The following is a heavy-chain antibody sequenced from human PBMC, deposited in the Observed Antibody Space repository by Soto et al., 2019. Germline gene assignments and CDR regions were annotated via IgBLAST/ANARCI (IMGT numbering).Heavy chain of an antibody. CDR1: GGTFSSYT. V-gene: IGHV1-69*02. D-gene: IGHD2-21*01. CDR3: ARALAYCGGDCYSSLDY. CDR2: IIPILGIA. Sequence: QVQLVQSGAEVKKPGSSVKVSCKASGGTFSSYTISWVRQAPGQGLEWMGRIIPILGIANYAQKFQGRVTITADKSTSTAYMELSSLRSEDTAVYYCARALAYCGGDCYSSLDYWGLGTLVTVSS. J-gene: IGHJ4*02.